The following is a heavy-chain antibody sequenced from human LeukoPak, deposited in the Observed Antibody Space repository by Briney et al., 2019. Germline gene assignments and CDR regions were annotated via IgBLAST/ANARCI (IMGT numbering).Heavy chain of an antibody. V-gene: IGHV1-46*01. CDR3: ATSYSSGWPFFDY. J-gene: IGHJ4*02. D-gene: IGHD6-19*01. CDR2: INPSGGST. Sequence: ASVKVSCKASVYTFTSYYMHWVRQAPGQGLEWMGIINPSGGSTSYAQKFQGRVTMTRDTSTSTVYMELSSLRSEDTAVYYCATSYSSGWPFFDYWGQGTLVTVSS. CDR1: VYTFTSYY.